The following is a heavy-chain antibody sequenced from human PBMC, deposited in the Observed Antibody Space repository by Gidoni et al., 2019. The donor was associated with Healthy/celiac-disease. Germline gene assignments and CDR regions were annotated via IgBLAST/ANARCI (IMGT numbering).Heavy chain of an antibody. CDR3: ARDGAGDAFDI. CDR1: GFTVSRNY. CDR2: IYSGGSR. D-gene: IGHD3-10*01. J-gene: IGHJ3*02. V-gene: IGHV3-53*01. Sequence: VQLVESGGGLIQPGGSLRLSCAASGFTVSRNYMRWVRQAHGKGLEWVSVIYSGGSRYYADSVKGRFTISRDNSKNTLYLQMNSLRAEDTAVYYCARDGAGDAFDIWGQGTMVTVSS.